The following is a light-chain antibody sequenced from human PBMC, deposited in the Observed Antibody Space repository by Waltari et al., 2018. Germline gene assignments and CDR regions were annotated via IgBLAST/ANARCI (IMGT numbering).Light chain of an antibody. V-gene: IGKV3-11*01. CDR3: QQRSNWPFT. Sequence: EIVLTQSPDNLSLSPGERASLSCRASQSVSTYLAWYQQKPGQAPRLLIYDASNRATGIPARFSGSGSGTDFTLTISSLEPEDFAVYYCQQRSNWPFTFVPVTKVDIK. CDR2: DAS. CDR1: QSVSTY. J-gene: IGKJ3*01.